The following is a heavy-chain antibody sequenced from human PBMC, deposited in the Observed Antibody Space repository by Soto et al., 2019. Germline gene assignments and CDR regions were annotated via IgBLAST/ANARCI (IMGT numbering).Heavy chain of an antibody. Sequence: QVQLQESGPGLVKPSETLSLTCTVSGGSVSSGSYYWSWIRQPPGKGLEWIGYIYYSGSTNYNPSLKSRVTISVDTSKNQFSLKLSSVTAADTAVYYCARCPIAARPYFDYWGQGTLVTVSS. J-gene: IGHJ4*02. D-gene: IGHD6-6*01. CDR1: GGSVSSGSYY. CDR3: ARCPIAARPYFDY. CDR2: IYYSGST. V-gene: IGHV4-61*01.